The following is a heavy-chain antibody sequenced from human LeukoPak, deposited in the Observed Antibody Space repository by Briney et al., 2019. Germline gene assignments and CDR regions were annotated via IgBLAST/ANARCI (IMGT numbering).Heavy chain of an antibody. V-gene: IGHV4-30-2*01. CDR1: GGSISSGGYS. CDR3: ASPYYYGSGTKNYYGMDV. D-gene: IGHD3-10*01. CDR2: IYHSGST. Sequence: SETLSLTCAVSGGSISSGGYSWSWIRQPPGKGLEWIGYIYHSGSTYYNPSLKSRVTISVDRSKNQFSLKLSSVTAADTAVYYCASPYYYGSGTKNYYGMDVWGQGTTVTVSS. J-gene: IGHJ6*02.